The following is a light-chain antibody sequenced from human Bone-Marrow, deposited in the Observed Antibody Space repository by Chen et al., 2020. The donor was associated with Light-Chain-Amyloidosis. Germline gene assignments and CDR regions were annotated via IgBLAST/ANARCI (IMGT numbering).Light chain of an antibody. V-gene: IGLV3-21*02. CDR1: NIGATS. CDR3: QVWDRSSDRPV. J-gene: IGLJ3*02. Sequence: SYVLTQPSSVSVAPGQTATIACGGNNIGATSVHWYQQTPGQAPLLVVYDDSYRPSGIPERLSGSPSGNTAPLTFSRVEAGDEADYYCQVWDRSSDRPVFGGGSTLPVL. CDR2: DDS.